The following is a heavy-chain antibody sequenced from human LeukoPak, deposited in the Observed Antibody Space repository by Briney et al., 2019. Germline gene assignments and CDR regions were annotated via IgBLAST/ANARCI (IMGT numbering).Heavy chain of an antibody. V-gene: IGHV4-61*02. CDR2: IYPSGST. CDR1: GGSISSGSYY. CDR3: ARETNGYYDH. Sequence: SETLSLTCTVSGGSISSGSYYWSWTRQPAGKGLEWIGRIYPSGSTNYNPSLKSRVTISVDTSKNQFSLKLSSVTAADTAVYFCARETNGYYDHWGQGTLVTVSS. D-gene: IGHD3-22*01. J-gene: IGHJ4*02.